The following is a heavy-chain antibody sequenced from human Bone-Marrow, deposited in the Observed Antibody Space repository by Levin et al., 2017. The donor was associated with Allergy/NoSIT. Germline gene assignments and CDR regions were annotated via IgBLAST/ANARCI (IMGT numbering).Heavy chain of an antibody. D-gene: IGHD3-3*01. V-gene: IGHV3-30*02. CDR2: IMHDGDNK. Sequence: SGGSLRLSCTASGFTFSSFGMHWVRQAPGKGLEWVAFIMHDGDNKYYADSVKGRFTVSRDNSKNTLYLQMNSLRSEDTAVYYCAKPPISIIPNGGFDLWGQGALVTVSS. CDR3: AKPPISIIPNGGFDL. J-gene: IGHJ5*02. CDR1: GFTFSSFG.